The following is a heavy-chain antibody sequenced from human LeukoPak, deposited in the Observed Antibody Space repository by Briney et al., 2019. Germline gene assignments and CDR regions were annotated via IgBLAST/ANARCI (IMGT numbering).Heavy chain of an antibody. CDR2: ISSSGSTI. Sequence: GGSLRLSCAASGFTFSSYEMNWVRQAPGKGLEWVSYISSSGSTIYYADSVKGRFTISRDNSKNTVYLQMNSLRAEDAAVYYCAKVLSGSQDYWGQGTLVTVFS. V-gene: IGHV3-48*03. J-gene: IGHJ4*02. CDR1: GFTFSSYE. D-gene: IGHD1-20*01. CDR3: AKVLSGSQDY.